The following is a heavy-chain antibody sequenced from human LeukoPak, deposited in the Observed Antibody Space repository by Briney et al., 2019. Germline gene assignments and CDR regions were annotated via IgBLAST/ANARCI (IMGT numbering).Heavy chain of an antibody. CDR2: ISGSGGST. Sequence: PGGSLRLSCAASRFTFNSYAMSWVRQAPGKGLEWISAISGSGGSTYYADSVKGRFTISRDNSKNTLYLQMNSLIAEDPAVYYCAKATYNWNDHTFDYWGQGTLVTVSS. CDR3: AKATYNWNDHTFDY. D-gene: IGHD1-1*01. J-gene: IGHJ4*02. CDR1: RFTFNSYA. V-gene: IGHV3-23*01.